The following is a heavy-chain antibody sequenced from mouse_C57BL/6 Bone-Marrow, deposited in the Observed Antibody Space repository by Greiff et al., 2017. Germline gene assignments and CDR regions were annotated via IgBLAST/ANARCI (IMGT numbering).Heavy chain of an antibody. CDR1: GYAFSSSW. Sequence: VKVVESGPELVKPGASVKISCKASGYAFSSSWMNWVKQRPGKGLEWIGRIYPGDGDTNYNGKFKGKATLTADKSSSTAYMQLSSLTSEDSAVYFCASYGRAWFAYWGQGTLVTVSA. CDR2: IYPGDGDT. J-gene: IGHJ3*01. D-gene: IGHD1-1*01. V-gene: IGHV1-82*01. CDR3: ASYGRAWFAY.